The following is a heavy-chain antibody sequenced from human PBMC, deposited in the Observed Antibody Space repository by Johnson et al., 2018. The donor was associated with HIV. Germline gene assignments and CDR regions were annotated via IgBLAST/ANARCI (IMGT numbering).Heavy chain of an antibody. CDR1: GFTFSSYG. CDR3: ARAHDAFNI. CDR2: ISYDGSNK. V-gene: IGHV3-30*03. Sequence: QMLLVESGGGVVQPGRSLRLSCAASGFTFSSYGMHWVRQAPGKGLEWVAVISYDGSNKYYADSVKGRFTISSDNSKNTLYLQMNSLRAEDTAVYYCARAHDAFNIWGKGKMVTVSS. J-gene: IGHJ3*02.